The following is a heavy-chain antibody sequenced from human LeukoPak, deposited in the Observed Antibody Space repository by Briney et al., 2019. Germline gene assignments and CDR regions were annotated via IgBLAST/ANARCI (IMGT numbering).Heavy chain of an antibody. CDR2: MYYSGSTT. D-gene: IGHD6-13*01. CDR1: GGSISSYY. CDR3: ARQDSSSWYYFDF. J-gene: IGHJ4*02. V-gene: IGHV4-59*08. Sequence: PSETLSLTCTVSGGSISSYYWSWIRQPPGKGLEWIGYMYYSGSTTSYNPSLKSRVTISVDTSNNQFSLKLSSVTAADTAVYYCARQDSSSWYYFDFWGQGTLVTVSS.